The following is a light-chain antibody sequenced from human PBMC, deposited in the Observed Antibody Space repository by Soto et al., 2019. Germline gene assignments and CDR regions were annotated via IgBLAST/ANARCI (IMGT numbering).Light chain of an antibody. Sequence: DIQMTQSPSTLSASVGDRVTITCRASQTISSWLAWYQQKPGKAPKLLIYKASSLESGVPSRFSGSGSGTEFTLTISSLQPDDFATYYCQHYNSYSEALGQGTKVDIK. CDR1: QTISSW. V-gene: IGKV1-5*03. CDR2: KAS. CDR3: QHYNSYSEA. J-gene: IGKJ1*01.